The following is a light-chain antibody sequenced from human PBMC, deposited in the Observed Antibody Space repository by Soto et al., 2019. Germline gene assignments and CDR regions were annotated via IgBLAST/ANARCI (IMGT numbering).Light chain of an antibody. V-gene: IGKV4-1*01. CDR1: QSVLYNSNNKNY. Sequence: DIVMTQSPDSLAVSLGERATINCRSSQSVLYNSNNKNYLAWYQQKPGQPPKLLIYWASTRESGVPDRFSGSGSGTEFTLTISSLRAEDVAVYYCQHYYTTPRTFGQGTKLEIK. CDR3: QHYYTTPRT. CDR2: WAS. J-gene: IGKJ2*01.